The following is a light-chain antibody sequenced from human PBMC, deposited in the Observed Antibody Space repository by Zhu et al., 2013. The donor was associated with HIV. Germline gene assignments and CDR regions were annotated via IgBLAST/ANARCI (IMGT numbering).Light chain of an antibody. CDR3: QQYSSYPWT. CDR2: KAS. CDR1: QSVFAW. Sequence: DIQLTQSPSLLSASVGDRVTVTCRASQSVFAWLAWYQQKPGKAPNLLIYKASTLQTDVPSRFSGNGSGTEFTLTINSLQPDDFATYYCQQYSSYPWTFGQGTTVEIK. J-gene: IGKJ1*01. V-gene: IGKV1-5*03.